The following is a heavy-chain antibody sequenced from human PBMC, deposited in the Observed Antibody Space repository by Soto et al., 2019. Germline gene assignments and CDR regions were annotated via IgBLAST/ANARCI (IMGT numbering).Heavy chain of an antibody. D-gene: IGHD6-6*01. CDR3: ARACGGVAARGVAWVYFDY. Sequence: QAGGSLRLSCAASGFTFSSYAMHWVRQAPGKGLEWVAVISYDGSNKYYADSVKGRFTISRDNSKNTLYLQMNSLRAEDTAVYYCARACGGVAARGVAWVYFDYWGQGTLVTVSS. V-gene: IGHV3-30-3*01. CDR2: ISYDGSNK. CDR1: GFTFSSYA. J-gene: IGHJ4*02.